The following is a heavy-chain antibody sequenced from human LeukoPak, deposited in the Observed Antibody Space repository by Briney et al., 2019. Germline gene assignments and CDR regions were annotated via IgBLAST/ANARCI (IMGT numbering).Heavy chain of an antibody. V-gene: IGHV1-2*04. CDR1: GYTFTGYY. Sequence: ASVTVSCTASGYTFTGYYMHWVRQAPGQGLEWMGWINPNSGGTNYAQKFQGWVTMTRDTSISTAYMELSRLRSDDTAVYYCAREGYYDSSGYSEWGQGTLVTVSS. J-gene: IGHJ4*02. D-gene: IGHD3-22*01. CDR2: INPNSGGT. CDR3: AREGYYDSSGYSE.